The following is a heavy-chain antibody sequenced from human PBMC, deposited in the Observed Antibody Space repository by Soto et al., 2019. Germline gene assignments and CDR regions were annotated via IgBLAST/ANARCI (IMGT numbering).Heavy chain of an antibody. CDR2: ISGSGGST. CDR1: GFTFSSYA. J-gene: IGHJ6*03. Sequence: VGALRLSCAASGFTFSSYAMSWVRQAPRKGLEWVSAISGSGGSTYYADSVKGRFTISRDNSKNTLYLQMNSLRAEDTAVYYCAKVMGIPPYYYYMDVWGKGTTVTVSS. CDR3: AKVMGIPPYYYYMDV. V-gene: IGHV3-23*01. D-gene: IGHD2-21*01.